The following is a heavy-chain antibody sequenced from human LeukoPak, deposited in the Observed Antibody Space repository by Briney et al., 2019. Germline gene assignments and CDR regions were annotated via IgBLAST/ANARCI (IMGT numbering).Heavy chain of an antibody. Sequence: GASVKVSCKASGYTFTSYYMHWVRQAPGQGLEWMGIINPSGGSTSYAQKFQGRVTMTRDTSTSTVYMELSSLRSEDTAVYYCARMLNYYDSSGLFDYWGQGTLVTVSS. V-gene: IGHV1-46*01. J-gene: IGHJ4*02. D-gene: IGHD3-22*01. CDR1: GYTFTSYY. CDR2: INPSGGST. CDR3: ARMLNYYDSSGLFDY.